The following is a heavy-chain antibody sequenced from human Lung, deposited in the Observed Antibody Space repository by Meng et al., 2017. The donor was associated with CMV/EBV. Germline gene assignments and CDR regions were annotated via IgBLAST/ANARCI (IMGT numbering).Heavy chain of an antibody. D-gene: IGHD6-13*01. CDR2: INPSDNTT. Sequence: ASXXVSXKASGYTLTNYYIHWVRQAPGQGLEWMGIINPSDNTTIYAQKFQGRATMTRDTSTSTVYMELSSLRSDDTALYYCARDLGYSSSWYFQYYFDCWGQGXLVTVSS. J-gene: IGHJ4*02. CDR1: GYTLTNYY. CDR3: ARDLGYSSSWYFQYYFDC. V-gene: IGHV1-46*01.